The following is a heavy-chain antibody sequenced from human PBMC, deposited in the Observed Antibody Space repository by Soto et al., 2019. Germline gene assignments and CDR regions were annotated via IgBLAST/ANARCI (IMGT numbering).Heavy chain of an antibody. CDR2: INHSGST. CDR3: ARDGIVVVVAATSYYMDV. V-gene: IGHV4-34*01. J-gene: IGHJ6*03. Sequence: SETLSLTCAVYGGSFSGYYWSWIRQPPGKGLEWIGEINHSGSTNYNPSLKSRVTISVDTSKNQFSLKLSSVTAADTAVYYCARDGIVVVVAATSYYMDVWGKGTTVTVSS. CDR1: GGSFSGYY. D-gene: IGHD2-15*01.